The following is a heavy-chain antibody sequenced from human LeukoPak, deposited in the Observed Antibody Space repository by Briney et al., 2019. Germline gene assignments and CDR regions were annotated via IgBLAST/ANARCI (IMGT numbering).Heavy chain of an antibody. CDR2: INWNGGST. D-gene: IGHD3-9*01. CDR3: ARDSASARLYDILTGYLADAFDF. Sequence: PGGSLRLSCAASGFTFDDYGMSWVRQAPGKGLEWVSGINWNGGSTGYADSVKGRFTISRDNAKNSLYLQMNSLRAEDTALYYCARDSASARLYDILTGYLADAFDFWGQGTMVTVSS. V-gene: IGHV3-20*04. J-gene: IGHJ3*01. CDR1: GFTFDDYG.